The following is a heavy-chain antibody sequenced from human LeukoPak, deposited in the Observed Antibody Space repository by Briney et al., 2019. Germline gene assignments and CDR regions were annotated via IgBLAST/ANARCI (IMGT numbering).Heavy chain of an antibody. CDR2: IHYSGDT. D-gene: IGHD2-15*01. CDR3: ASRSGRNYYGMDV. CDR1: GASISYYY. V-gene: IGHV4-59*01. Sequence: SETLSLTCTVSGASISYYYWSWIRQPPGKGLEWIGYIHYSGDTDYNPSLKSRVTISVDTSKNQFSLNLSSVTAADTAIYFCASRSGRNYYGMDVWGQGTTVTVSS. J-gene: IGHJ6*02.